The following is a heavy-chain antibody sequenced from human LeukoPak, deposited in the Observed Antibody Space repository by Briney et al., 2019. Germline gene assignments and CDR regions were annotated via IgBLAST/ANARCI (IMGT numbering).Heavy chain of an antibody. D-gene: IGHD4-11*01. CDR2: IIPIFGTA. V-gene: IGHV1-69*13. Sequence: ASVKVSCKASGGTFSSYAISWVRQAPGQGLEWMGGIIPIFGTANYAQKFQGRVTITANESTSTAYMELSSLRSEDTAVYYCARPNDYSGGAFDYWGQGTLVTVSS. J-gene: IGHJ4*02. CDR1: GGTFSSYA. CDR3: ARPNDYSGGAFDY.